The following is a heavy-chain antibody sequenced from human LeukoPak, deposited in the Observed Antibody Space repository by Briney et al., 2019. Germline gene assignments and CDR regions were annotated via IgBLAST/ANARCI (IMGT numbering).Heavy chain of an antibody. CDR3: ARRAGAYSHPYDY. D-gene: IGHD4/OR15-4a*01. Sequence: ASVKVSCKASGYIFTTYGITWVRQAPGQGLEWMGWISVYNDNTYYSQKLQGRVTMTTDTSTSTAYMELRSLRSDDTAVYYCARRAGAYSHPYDYWGQGTLVTVSS. V-gene: IGHV1-18*01. J-gene: IGHJ4*02. CDR2: ISVYNDNT. CDR1: GYIFTTYG.